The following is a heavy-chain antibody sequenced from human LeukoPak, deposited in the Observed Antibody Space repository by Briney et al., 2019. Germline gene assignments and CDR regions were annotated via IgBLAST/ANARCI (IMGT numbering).Heavy chain of an antibody. Sequence: SETLSLTCAVYGGSFSGYYWSWIRQPPGKGLEWIGEINHSGSTNYNPSLKSRVTISVDTSKNQFSLKLSSVTAADTAVYYCARRGYSYAVNWFDPWGQGTLVTVSS. CDR3: ARRGYSYAVNWFDP. CDR2: INHSGST. J-gene: IGHJ5*02. V-gene: IGHV4-34*01. CDR1: GGSFSGYY. D-gene: IGHD5-18*01.